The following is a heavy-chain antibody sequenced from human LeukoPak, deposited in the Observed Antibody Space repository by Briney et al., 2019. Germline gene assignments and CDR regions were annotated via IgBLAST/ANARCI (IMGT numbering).Heavy chain of an antibody. CDR3: ARDLEGSGRRSYYFDY. J-gene: IGHJ4*02. D-gene: IGHD3-10*01. CDR1: GFTFSSYA. V-gene: IGHV3-30*04. Sequence: GGSLRLPCAVSGFTFSSYALHWVRQAPGKGLEWVAVISYDGSNKYYADSVRGRFTISRDNSKNTLYLQMDSLRADDTAVYYCARDLEGSGRRSYYFDYWGQGTLVTVSS. CDR2: ISYDGSNK.